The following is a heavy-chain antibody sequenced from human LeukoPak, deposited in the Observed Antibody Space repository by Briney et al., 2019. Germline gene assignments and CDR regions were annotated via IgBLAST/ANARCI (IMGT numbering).Heavy chain of an antibody. CDR3: ARVGSGWGYIYYGMDV. J-gene: IGHJ6*04. CDR2: IKQDGSEK. Sequence: GGSLRLSCAASGFTFSSYRMSWVRQAPGKGLEWVANIKQDGSEKYYVDSVKGRFTISRDNAKNSLYLQMNSLRAEDTAVYYCARVGSGWGYIYYGMDVWGKGTTVTVSS. D-gene: IGHD6-19*01. V-gene: IGHV3-7*03. CDR1: GFTFSSYR.